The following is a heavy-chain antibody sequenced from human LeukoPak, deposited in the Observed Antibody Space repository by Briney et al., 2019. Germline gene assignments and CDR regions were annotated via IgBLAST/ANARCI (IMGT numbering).Heavy chain of an antibody. CDR2: IWYDGSNK. J-gene: IGHJ3*02. V-gene: IGHV3-33*01. Sequence: GRSLRLSCAASGFTFSSYGMHWVRQAPGKGLEWVAVIWYDGSNKYYADSVKGRFTISRDNSKNTLYLQMNSLRAEDTAVYYCARATQGGDAFDIWGQGTMVTVSS. CDR1: GFTFSSYG. CDR3: ARATQGGDAFDI. D-gene: IGHD3-16*01.